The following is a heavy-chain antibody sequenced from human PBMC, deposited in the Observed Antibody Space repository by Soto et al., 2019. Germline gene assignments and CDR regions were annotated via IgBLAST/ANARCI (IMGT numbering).Heavy chain of an antibody. Sequence: EVQLVESGGGLVRPGESLRLSCAASGFKLNIYSMNWIRQAPGKGLEWVSYITSDTLTLRYEDSVRGRFIITRDNAGNSFFLQMNSLRDDATTTYYGARSVEGDFLYWGQGALVTVSS. V-gene: IGHV3-48*02. D-gene: IGHD6-19*01. CDR1: GFKLNIYS. CDR2: ITSDTLTL. CDR3: ARSVEGDFLY. J-gene: IGHJ4*02.